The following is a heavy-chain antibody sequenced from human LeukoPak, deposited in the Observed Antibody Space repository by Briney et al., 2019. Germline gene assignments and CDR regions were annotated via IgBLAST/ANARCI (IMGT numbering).Heavy chain of an antibody. CDR1: GFTFSSYG. V-gene: IGHV3-30*18. CDR2: VSDDGSNK. J-gene: IGHJ4*02. D-gene: IGHD3-9*01. Sequence: GGSLRLSCAASGFTFSSYGMDWVRQAPGKGLEWVAVVSDDGSNKYYADSVKGRFTISRDNSKNTLYLEMNSLRAEDTAVYYCAKDQNVRYFDWSFDYWGQGILVTVSS. CDR3: AKDQNVRYFDWSFDY.